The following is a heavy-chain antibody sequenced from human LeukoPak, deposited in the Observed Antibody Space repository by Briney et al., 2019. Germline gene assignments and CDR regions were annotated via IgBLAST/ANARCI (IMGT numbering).Heavy chain of an antibody. CDR2: ISGSGGST. V-gene: IGHV3-23*01. J-gene: IGHJ4*02. Sequence: GGSLRLSCAASGFTFSRYDMSWVRQAPGKGLEWVSAISGSGGSTYYADSVKGRFTISRDNSKNTVYLQMNSLRAEDTAVYYCAKEVYYYDSSGYYGYWGQGTLVTVSS. CDR1: GFTFSRYD. CDR3: AKEVYYYDSSGYYGY. D-gene: IGHD3-22*01.